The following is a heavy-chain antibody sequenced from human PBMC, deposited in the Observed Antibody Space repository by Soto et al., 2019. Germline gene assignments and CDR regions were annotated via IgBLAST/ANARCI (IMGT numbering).Heavy chain of an antibody. V-gene: IGHV4-31*03. Sequence: QVQLQESGPGLVKPSQTLSLTCTVSGGSISSGGYYWSWIRQHPGKGLEWIGYIYYSGSTYYNPSLKSRVSISVDTSKNQLSLKLSSVTAADTAVYYCARGFCSGGSCYVFDYWGQGTLVTVSS. CDR2: IYYSGST. CDR1: GGSISSGGYY. CDR3: ARGFCSGGSCYVFDY. J-gene: IGHJ4*02. D-gene: IGHD2-15*01.